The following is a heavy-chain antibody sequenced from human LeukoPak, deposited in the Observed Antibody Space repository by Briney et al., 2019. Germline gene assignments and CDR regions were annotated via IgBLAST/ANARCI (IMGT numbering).Heavy chain of an antibody. Sequence: GATVKISCKASGYTFTDYYMHWVQQAPGKGLEWMGRVDPEDGETIYAEKFQGRVTITADTSTDTAYMELSSLRSEDTAVYYCATAPMVDFNYYYYMDVWGKGTTVTVSS. J-gene: IGHJ6*03. CDR3: ATAPMVDFNYYYYMDV. CDR2: VDPEDGET. V-gene: IGHV1-69-2*01. CDR1: GYTFTDYY. D-gene: IGHD3-10*01.